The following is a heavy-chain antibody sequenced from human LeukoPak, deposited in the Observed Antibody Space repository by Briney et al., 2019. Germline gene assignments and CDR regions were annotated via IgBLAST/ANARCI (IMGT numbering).Heavy chain of an antibody. V-gene: IGHV3-30*18. CDR1: RFTFSRHG. CDR3: AKYPRGTLSGYFDY. D-gene: IGHD3-9*01. Sequence: GRSLRLSCAACRFTFSRHGMHWVRQGPGKGLEWGAVISYDGSNKYYADSVKGRFTISRDNSEHTLYLQMNSLRAEDMAVYYCAKYPRGTLSGYFDYWGQGTPVTVAS. CDR2: ISYDGSNK. J-gene: IGHJ4*02.